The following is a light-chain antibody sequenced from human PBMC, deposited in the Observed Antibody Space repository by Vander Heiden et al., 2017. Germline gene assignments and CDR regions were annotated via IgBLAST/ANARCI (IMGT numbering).Light chain of an antibody. CDR3: CSYADSYPYV. CDR2: DVN. Sequence: QSPLSQPRSVSGSPGQQVTISCTGTSSDVGGYNYVSWYQQHPGKAPKVMIYDVNKRPSGVPDRFSGSKSGNTASLTISGRQAEDEADYYCCSYADSYPYVFGTGTKVTIL. CDR1: SSDVGGYNY. J-gene: IGLJ1*01. V-gene: IGLV2-11*01.